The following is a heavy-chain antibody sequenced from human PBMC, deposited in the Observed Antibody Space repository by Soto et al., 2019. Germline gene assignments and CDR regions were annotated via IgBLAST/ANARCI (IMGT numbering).Heavy chain of an antibody. Sequence: PSQTLSLTCAISGDSVSSNSAAWNWIRQSPSRGLEWLGRTYYRSKWYNDYAVSVKSRITINPDTSKNQFSLQLNSVTPEDTAVYYCARNSRPYWNYDGTEYYFDYWAQGTLVTVSS. CDR1: GDSVSSNSAA. D-gene: IGHD1-7*01. CDR2: TYYRSKWYN. J-gene: IGHJ4*01. CDR3: ARNSRPYWNYDGTEYYFDY. V-gene: IGHV6-1*01.